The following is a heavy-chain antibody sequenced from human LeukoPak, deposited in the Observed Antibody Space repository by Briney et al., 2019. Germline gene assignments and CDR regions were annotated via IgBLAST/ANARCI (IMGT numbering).Heavy chain of an antibody. CDR2: INHSGST. V-gene: IGHV4-34*01. CDR1: GGSFSGYY. J-gene: IGHJ4*02. Sequence: SETRSLTCAVYGGSFSGYYWSWIRQPPGKGLEWIGEINHSGSTNYNPSLKSRVTISVDTSKNQFSLKLSSVTAADTAVYYCARADSGYDQYYFDYWGQGTLVTVSS. CDR3: ARADSGYDQYYFDY. D-gene: IGHD5-12*01.